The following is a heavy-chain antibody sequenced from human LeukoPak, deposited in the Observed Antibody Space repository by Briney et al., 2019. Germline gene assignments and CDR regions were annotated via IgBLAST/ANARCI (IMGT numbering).Heavy chain of an antibody. D-gene: IGHD6-13*01. CDR2: FSGSGSRT. J-gene: IGHJ3*02. CDR1: GFTFSSYG. Sequence: PGGSLRLSCAASGFTFSSYGLSWVRQAPGKGLEWVSSFSGSGSRTYYADSVKGRFTVSRDNSKNTLYLQMSSLRAEDTAVYYCAKTNAPYSSSWDNSPGAFDIWGQGTMVTVSS. V-gene: IGHV3-23*01. CDR3: AKTNAPYSSSWDNSPGAFDI.